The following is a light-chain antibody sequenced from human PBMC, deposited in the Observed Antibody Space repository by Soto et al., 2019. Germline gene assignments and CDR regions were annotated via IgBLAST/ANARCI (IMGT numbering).Light chain of an antibody. V-gene: IGKV3-15*01. CDR1: QSISSSH. CDR2: ATF. CDR3: QQYNNWPTIT. Sequence: EVVLTQSPGTLSLYPGDRATLSCKASQSISSSHLAWYQQKPGQAPRLLLYATFRRATGIPARFSGSGSGTEFTLTISSLQSEDFAVYYCQQYNNWPTITFGQGTRLEIK. J-gene: IGKJ5*01.